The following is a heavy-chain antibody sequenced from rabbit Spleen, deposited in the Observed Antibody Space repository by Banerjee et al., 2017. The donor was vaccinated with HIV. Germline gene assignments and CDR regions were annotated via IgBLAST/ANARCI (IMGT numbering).Heavy chain of an antibody. CDR2: LSTGSSGFT. CDR1: GFSFSSGYD. D-gene: IGHD1-1*01. V-gene: IGHV1S40*01. J-gene: IGHJ6*01. CDR3: ARDTSSSFSSYGMDL. Sequence: QQLVESGGGLVKPGASLTLTCKASGFSFSSGYDMCWVRQAPGKGLEWIACLSTGSSGFTYFASWAKGRFTRSKTSSTTVTLQMTSLTAADTATYFCARDTSSSFSSYGMDLWGPGTLVTVS.